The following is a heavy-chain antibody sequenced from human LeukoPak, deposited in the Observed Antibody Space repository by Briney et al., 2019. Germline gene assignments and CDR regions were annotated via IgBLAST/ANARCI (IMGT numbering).Heavy chain of an antibody. J-gene: IGHJ4*02. V-gene: IGHV3-53*05. Sequence: PGGSLRRSCAASGVTVCSHYISWGRQAPGEGLEWVLPFYSGDRSYYADYVKVRFTSSRDNYKNTLYLQMSSLRGEDTAVYYCYVSCWTEDIDNWGQGTLVTVSS. D-gene: IGHD6-19*01. CDR3: YVSCWTEDIDN. CDR1: GVTVCSHY. CDR2: FYSGDRS.